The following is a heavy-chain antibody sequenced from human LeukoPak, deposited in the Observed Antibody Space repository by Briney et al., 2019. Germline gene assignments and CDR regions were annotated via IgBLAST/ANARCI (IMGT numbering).Heavy chain of an antibody. CDR3: ARDLGQYYDTSDNWFDP. Sequence: GGSLRLSCAASGFTYSSYAMHWVRQAPGKGLEWVAVISYDGSNKYYADSVKGRFTISRDNSKNTLNLQMNSLRAEDTAVYYCARDLGQYYDTSDNWFDPWGQGTLVTVSS. J-gene: IGHJ5*02. CDR2: ISYDGSNK. V-gene: IGHV3-30*04. CDR1: GFTYSSYA. D-gene: IGHD3-22*01.